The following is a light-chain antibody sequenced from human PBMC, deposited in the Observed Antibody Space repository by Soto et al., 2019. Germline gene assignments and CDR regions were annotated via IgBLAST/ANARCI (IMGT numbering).Light chain of an antibody. J-gene: IGKJ1*01. CDR3: QQYNNWPPT. CDR1: QTVNNN. Sequence: EIVMTQSPATLSVSPGERATLSCRASQTVNNNLAWYQQKPGQAPRLLIYGASTRATGIPARFSGSESGTEFTLTISSLQSEDFAVYYCQQYNNWPPTFGQGTKVEIK. CDR2: GAS. V-gene: IGKV3D-15*01.